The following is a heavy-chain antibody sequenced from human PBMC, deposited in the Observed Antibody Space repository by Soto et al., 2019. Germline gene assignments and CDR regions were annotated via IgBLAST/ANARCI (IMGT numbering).Heavy chain of an antibody. CDR2: IRGFSPYT. CDR3: ARDRGYDAHDYYYNAMDV. V-gene: IGHV3-21*01. CDR1: VFTFMSYT. D-gene: IGHD2-15*01. Sequence: GGSLRLSCVASVFTFMSYTVNWVRQAPGKGLEWVSAIRGFSPYTFYADSVKGRFTISRDNAKNSLYLQMDSLRAEDTAVYYCARDRGYDAHDYYYNAMDVWGQGTMVTVSS. J-gene: IGHJ6*02.